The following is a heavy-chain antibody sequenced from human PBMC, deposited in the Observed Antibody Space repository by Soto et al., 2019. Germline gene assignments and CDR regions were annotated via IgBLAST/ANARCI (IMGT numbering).Heavy chain of an antibody. J-gene: IGHJ3*02. CDR2: FDPEDGET. V-gene: IGHV1-24*01. CDR3: ATMGLKIFGVVIISEKAFDI. CDR1: GYTLTELS. D-gene: IGHD3-3*01. Sequence: ASVKVSCKVSGYTLTELSMHWVRQAPGKGLEWMGGFDPEDGETIYAQKFQGRVTMTEDTSTDTAYMELSSLRSEDTAVYYCATMGLKIFGVVIISEKAFDIWGQGTMVTVSS.